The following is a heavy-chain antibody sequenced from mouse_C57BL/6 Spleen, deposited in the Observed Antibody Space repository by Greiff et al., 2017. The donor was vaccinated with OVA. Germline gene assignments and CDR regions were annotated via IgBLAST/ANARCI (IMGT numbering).Heavy chain of an antibody. Sequence: VKLVESGPGLVAPSQSLSITCTVSGFSLTSYGVDWVRQPPGKGLEWLGVIWGGGSTNYNSALMSRLSISKDNSKSQVFLKMNSLQTDDTAMYYCAKHTITTVVPWDGGAMDYWGQGTSVTVSS. CDR3: AKHTITTVVPWDGGAMDY. J-gene: IGHJ4*01. CDR2: IWGGGST. V-gene: IGHV2-9*01. CDR1: GFSLTSYG. D-gene: IGHD1-1*01.